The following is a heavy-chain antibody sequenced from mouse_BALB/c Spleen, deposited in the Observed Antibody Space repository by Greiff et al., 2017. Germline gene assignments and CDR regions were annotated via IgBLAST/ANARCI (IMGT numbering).Heavy chain of an antibody. CDR1: GFTFSSYT. D-gene: IGHD2-1*01. J-gene: IGHJ1*01. V-gene: IGHV5-12-2*01. Sequence: DVQLVESGGGLVQPGGSLKLSCAASGFTFSSYTMSWVRQTPEKRLEWVAYISNGGGSTYYPDTVKGRFTISRDNAKNTLYLQMSSLKSEDTAMYYCARHGKRYFDVWGEGTTVTVSS. CDR2: ISNGGGST. CDR3: ARHGKRYFDV.